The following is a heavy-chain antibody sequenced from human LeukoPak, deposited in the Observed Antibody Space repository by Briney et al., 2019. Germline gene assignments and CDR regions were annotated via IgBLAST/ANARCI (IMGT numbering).Heavy chain of an antibody. V-gene: IGHV1-24*01. Sequence: ASVKVSCKVSGYTLTELSMHWVRQAPGKGLEWMGGFDPEDGETIYAQKFQGRVTMTEDTSTDTAYMELSSLRSEDTAVYYCATTADMVRGAKGGFDYWGREPWSPSPQ. J-gene: IGHJ4*02. D-gene: IGHD3-10*01. CDR2: FDPEDGET. CDR3: ATTADMVRGAKGGFDY. CDR1: GYTLTELS.